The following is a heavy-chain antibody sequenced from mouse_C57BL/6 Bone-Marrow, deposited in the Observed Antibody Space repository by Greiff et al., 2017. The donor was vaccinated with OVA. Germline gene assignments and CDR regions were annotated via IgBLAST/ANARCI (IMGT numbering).Heavy chain of an antibody. CDR3: AIDTIVTPWFAY. Sequence: EVMLVESGGGLVKPGGSLKLSCAASGFTFSSYAMSWVRQTPEKRLEWVATISDGGSYTYYPDNVKGRFTISRDNAKNNLYLQMSNLKSEDTAMYYCAIDTIVTPWFAYWGQGTLVTVSA. CDR1: GFTFSSYA. D-gene: IGHD2-5*01. V-gene: IGHV5-4*01. CDR2: ISDGGSYT. J-gene: IGHJ3*01.